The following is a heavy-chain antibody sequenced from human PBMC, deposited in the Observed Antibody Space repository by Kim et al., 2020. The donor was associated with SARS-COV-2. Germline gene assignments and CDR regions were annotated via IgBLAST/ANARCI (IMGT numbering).Heavy chain of an antibody. CDR2: ISSNGGTT. V-gene: IGHV3-64D*06. J-gene: IGHJ3*02. CDR1: GFTFSNYA. CDR3: VRESARYCTPTTCSDAFDI. Sequence: GGSLRLSCSVSGFTFSNYAMDWVRQAPGKGLEYVSAISSNGGTTYYADSVKGRFTMSRDNSKNTLYLQMSSLRDEDTAVYFCVRESARYCTPTTCSDAFDIWGRGTMVTVSS. D-gene: IGHD2-2*01.